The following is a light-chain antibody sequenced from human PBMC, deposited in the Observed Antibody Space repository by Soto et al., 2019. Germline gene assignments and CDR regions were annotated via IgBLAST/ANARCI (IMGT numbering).Light chain of an antibody. Sequence: IVMTQSPATLSVSPGERAALSCMASQSVSILLAWYQQKPGQAPRLLIYDASNRATGIPARFSGSGSGTDFTLTISSLEPEDSAVYYCQQRHMWPITFGQGTRLEIK. CDR1: QSVSIL. J-gene: IGKJ5*01. CDR3: QQRHMWPIT. CDR2: DAS. V-gene: IGKV3-11*01.